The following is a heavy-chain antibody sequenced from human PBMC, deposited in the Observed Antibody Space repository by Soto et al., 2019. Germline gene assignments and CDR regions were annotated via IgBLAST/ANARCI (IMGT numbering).Heavy chain of an antibody. CDR2: ISSSSSYI. D-gene: IGHD2-15*01. V-gene: IGHV3-21*01. J-gene: IGHJ3*02. CDR1: GVPFSSYS. Sequence: GGSLRLSCAASGVPFSSYSMNWVRQAPGKGLEWVSSISSSSSYIYYADSVKGRFTISRDNAKNSLYLQMNSLRAEDTAVYYCARDFVGDCSGGSCYVHHDAFDIWGQGTMVTVSS. CDR3: ARDFVGDCSGGSCYVHHDAFDI.